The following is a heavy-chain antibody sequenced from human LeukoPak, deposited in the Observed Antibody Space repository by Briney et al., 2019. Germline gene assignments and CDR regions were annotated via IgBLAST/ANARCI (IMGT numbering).Heavy chain of an antibody. Sequence: GGPLRLSCAASGFTFSTYAIHWVRQAPGKGLEWVAVISFDGVNTFYADSVKGRFTISRDNAKNSLYPQMNSLRAEDTAVYYCATGAGITIFGVVTTQYYFDYWGQGTLVTVSS. D-gene: IGHD3-3*01. CDR3: ATGAGITIFGVVTTQYYFDY. J-gene: IGHJ4*02. V-gene: IGHV3-30*04. CDR1: GFTFSTYA. CDR2: ISFDGVNT.